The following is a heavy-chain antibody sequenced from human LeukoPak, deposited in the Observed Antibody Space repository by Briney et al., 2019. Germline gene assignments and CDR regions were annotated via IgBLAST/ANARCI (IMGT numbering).Heavy chain of an antibody. Sequence: SETLSLTCTFSGGSISSGDYYWSWIRQPPGKGLEWIGYLYYSGSTDYNPSLKSRATKSVDTSKNQFSLKLSSVTAAETAVYYCPNGGDGYNWPFDYWGQGTLVTVSS. CDR1: GGSISSGDYY. V-gene: IGHV4-30-4*01. CDR2: LYYSGST. D-gene: IGHD5-24*01. CDR3: PNGGDGYNWPFDY. J-gene: IGHJ4*02.